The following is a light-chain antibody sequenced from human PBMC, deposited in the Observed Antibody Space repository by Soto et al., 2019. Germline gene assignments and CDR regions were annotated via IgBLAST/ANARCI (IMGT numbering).Light chain of an antibody. CDR2: AAS. CDR1: QGISSY. V-gene: IGKV1-8*01. CDR3: QQYYTYPQT. J-gene: IGKJ2*01. Sequence: AIRMTQSPSSFSASTGDRVTITCRASQGISSYLAWYQQKPGKAPKLLVYAASTLQYGVPSRFSGSGSGTDFTLTISCLQSEDFATYFCQQYYTYPQTLGQGTKLEIK.